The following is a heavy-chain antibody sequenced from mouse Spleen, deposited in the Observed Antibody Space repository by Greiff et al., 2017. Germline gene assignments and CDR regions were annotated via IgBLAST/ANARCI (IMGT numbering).Heavy chain of an antibody. CDR2: IDPSDSYT. J-gene: IGHJ3*01. V-gene: IGHV1-69*01. CDR3: ARGGYSYYSYAFAY. CDR1: GYTFTSYW. Sequence: QVQLQQPGAELVMPGASVKLSCKASGYTFTSYWMHWVKQRPGQGLEWIGEIDPSDSYTNYNQKFKGKATLTVDKSSSTAYMQLSSLTSEDSAVYYCARGGYSYYSYAFAYWGQGTLVTVSA. D-gene: IGHD2-12*01.